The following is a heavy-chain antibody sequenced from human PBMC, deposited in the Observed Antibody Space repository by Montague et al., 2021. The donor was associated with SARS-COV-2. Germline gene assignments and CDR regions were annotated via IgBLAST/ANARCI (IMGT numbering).Heavy chain of an antibody. Sequence: SLRLSCAASGFTFSSYWMSWVRQAPGKGLEWVANIKQDGSEKYYVDSVKGRFSISRDNAKNSLYLQMSSLRAEDTAMYYCTRLGWGYSVGLDYWGQGTLVTVSS. CDR1: GFTFSSYW. D-gene: IGHD5-18*01. CDR3: TRLGWGYSVGLDY. V-gene: IGHV3-7*01. CDR2: IKQDGSEK. J-gene: IGHJ4*02.